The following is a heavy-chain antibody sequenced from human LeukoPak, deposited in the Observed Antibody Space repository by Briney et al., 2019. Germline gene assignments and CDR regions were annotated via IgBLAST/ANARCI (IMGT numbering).Heavy chain of an antibody. CDR2: ISYDGGNK. Sequence: GGSLRLSCAPSGFTFSSYAMHWVRQAPGKGLEWVALISYDGGNKYYADSVKGRFTVSRDNSKNTLYLPMNSLRTEDTAVYYCAREVEGIGYWGQGTLVTVSS. CDR1: GFTFSSYA. CDR3: AREVEGIGY. V-gene: IGHV3-30-3*01. D-gene: IGHD6-13*01. J-gene: IGHJ4*02.